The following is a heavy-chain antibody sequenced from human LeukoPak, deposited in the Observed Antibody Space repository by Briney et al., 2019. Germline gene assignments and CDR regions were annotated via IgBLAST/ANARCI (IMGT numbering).Heavy chain of an antibody. Sequence: SETLSLTCAVYGGSFSGYYWNWIRQPPGKGLEWIGYIYYSGSTNYNPSLKSRVTISVDTSKNHFSLKLRSVTAADTAVYYCARGHYSGTNPLHWFDPWGQGTLVTVSS. V-gene: IGHV4-59*01. CDR2: IYYSGST. D-gene: IGHD1-26*01. CDR1: GGSFSGYY. CDR3: ARGHYSGTNPLHWFDP. J-gene: IGHJ5*02.